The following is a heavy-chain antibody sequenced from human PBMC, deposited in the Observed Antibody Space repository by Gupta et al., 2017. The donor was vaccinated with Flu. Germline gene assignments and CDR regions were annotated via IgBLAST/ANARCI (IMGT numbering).Heavy chain of an antibody. CDR3: ARGKEDGIDYVWGSYRYYFDY. D-gene: IGHD3-16*02. Sequence: QVQLQQWGAGLLKPSETLSLTCAVYGGSFSGYYWSWIRQPPGKGLEWIGEINHSGSTNYNPSLKSRVTISVDTSKNQFSLKLSSVTAADTAVYYCARGKEDGIDYVWGSYRYYFDYWGQGTLVTVSS. J-gene: IGHJ4*02. V-gene: IGHV4-34*01. CDR2: INHSGST. CDR1: GGSFSGYY.